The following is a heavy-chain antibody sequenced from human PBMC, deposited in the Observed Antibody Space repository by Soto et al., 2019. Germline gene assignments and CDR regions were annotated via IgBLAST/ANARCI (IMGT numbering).Heavy chain of an antibody. J-gene: IGHJ6*02. D-gene: IGHD6-13*01. CDR3: AVSDGSWYLGGPYYYYYGMDV. CDR2: ISSSSSYI. CDR1: GFTFSSYS. Sequence: EVQLVESGGGLVKPGGSLRLSCAASGFTFSSYSMNWVRQAPGKGLEWVSSISSSSSYIYYADSVKGRFTISRDNAKNSLYLKMNSLRAEDTAVYYCAVSDGSWYLGGPYYYYYGMDVWGQGTTVTVSS. V-gene: IGHV3-21*01.